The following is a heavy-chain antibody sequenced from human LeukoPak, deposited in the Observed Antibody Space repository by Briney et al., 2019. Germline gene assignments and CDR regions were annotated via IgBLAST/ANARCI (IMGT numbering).Heavy chain of an antibody. CDR2: IYPGDSDT. D-gene: IGHD3-9*01. V-gene: IGHV5-51*01. Sequence: GESLKIFCKGSGYSFTSYWIGWVRQMPGKGLEWMGIIYPGDSDTRYSPSFQGQVTISADKSISTAYLQWSSLKASDTAMYYCARSPIYDILPGYSPLDYWGQGTLVTVSS. J-gene: IGHJ4*02. CDR3: ARSPIYDILPGYSPLDY. CDR1: GYSFTSYW.